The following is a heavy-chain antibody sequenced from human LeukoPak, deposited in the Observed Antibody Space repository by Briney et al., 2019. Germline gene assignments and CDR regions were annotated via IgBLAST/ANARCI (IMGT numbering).Heavy chain of an antibody. CDR1: GGSISSSSYY. J-gene: IGHJ5*02. Sequence: SGTLSLTCTVSGGSISSSSYYWGWIRQPPGKGLEWIGSIYYSGSTYYNPSLKSRVTISVDTSKNQFSLKLSSVTAADTAVYYCARHDTPALWFGELNTLGGWFDPWGQGTLVTVSS. CDR3: ARHDTPALWFGELNTLGGWFDP. CDR2: IYYSGST. D-gene: IGHD3-10*01. V-gene: IGHV4-39*01.